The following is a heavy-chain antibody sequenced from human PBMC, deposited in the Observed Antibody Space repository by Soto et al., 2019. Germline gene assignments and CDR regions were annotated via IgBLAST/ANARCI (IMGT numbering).Heavy chain of an antibody. V-gene: IGHV3-21*01. Sequence: RVSCGAAEGNCSSYSMNRVIKTTGKGLEWVSSISSSSSYIYYADSVKGRFTISRDNAKNSLYLQMNSLRAEDTAVYYCARVRAATLWFGELLPWGQGTLVTVSS. J-gene: IGHJ5*02. CDR3: ARVRAATLWFGELLP. CDR1: EGNCSSYS. CDR2: ISSSSSYI. D-gene: IGHD3-10*01.